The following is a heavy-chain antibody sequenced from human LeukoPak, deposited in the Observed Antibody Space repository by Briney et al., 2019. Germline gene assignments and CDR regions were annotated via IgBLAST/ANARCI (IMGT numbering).Heavy chain of an antibody. CDR2: IYYSGST. V-gene: IGHV4-39*07. J-gene: IGHJ4*02. Sequence: SETLSLTCTVSGGSISSSSYYWGWIRQPPGKGLERIGSIYYSGSTYYNPSLKSRVTISVDTSKNQFSLKLSSVTAADTAVYYCAVQSGAFSWYVYYWGQGTLVTVSS. CDR1: GGSISSSSYY. D-gene: IGHD6-13*01. CDR3: AVQSGAFSWYVYY.